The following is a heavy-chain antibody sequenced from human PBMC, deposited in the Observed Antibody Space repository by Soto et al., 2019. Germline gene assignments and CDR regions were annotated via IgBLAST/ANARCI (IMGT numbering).Heavy chain of an antibody. CDR1: GGSISGYY. V-gene: IGHV4-59*01. Sequence: QVQLQESGPGLVKPSETLSLTCSVSGGSISGYYWSWIRQSPGKGLDWIGYIDYSGSTNYNPSLTSRVTISVDTSKNQFSLKLSSVTAADTAVYYCARGRDTSAWYYFDYWGQGTLVTVSS. D-gene: IGHD6-19*01. J-gene: IGHJ4*02. CDR3: ARGRDTSAWYYFDY. CDR2: IDYSGST.